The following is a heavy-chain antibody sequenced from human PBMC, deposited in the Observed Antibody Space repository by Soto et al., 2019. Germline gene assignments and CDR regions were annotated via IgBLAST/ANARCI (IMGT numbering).Heavy chain of an antibody. D-gene: IGHD3-10*01. V-gene: IGHV3-23*01. CDR1: GFTFSSYA. J-gene: IGHJ6*03. CDR2: ISGSGGST. CDR3: AKGAMVVAMVRGVMSRYYYYYMDV. Sequence: GGSLRLSCAASGFTFSSYAMSWVRQAPGKGLEWVSAISGSGGSTYYADSVKGRFTISRDNSKNTLYLQMNSLRAEDTAVYYCAKGAMVVAMVRGVMSRYYYYYMDVWGKGTTVTVSS.